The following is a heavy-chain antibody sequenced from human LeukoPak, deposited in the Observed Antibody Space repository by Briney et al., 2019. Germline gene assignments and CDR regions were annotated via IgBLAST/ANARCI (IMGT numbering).Heavy chain of an antibody. CDR1: GGSISSGDYY. V-gene: IGHV4-30-4*01. CDR2: IYYSGST. D-gene: IGHD5-24*01. J-gene: IGHJ5*02. Sequence: PSQTLSLTCTVSGGSISSGDYYWSWIRQPPGKGLEWIGYIYYSGSTYYNPSLKSRVTISVDTSTNQFSLKLSSVTAADTALYYCASEMATISNWFDPWGQGTLVTVSS. CDR3: ASEMATISNWFDP.